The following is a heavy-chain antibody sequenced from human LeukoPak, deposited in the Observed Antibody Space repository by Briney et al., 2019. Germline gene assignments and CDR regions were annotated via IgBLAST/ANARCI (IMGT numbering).Heavy chain of an antibody. Sequence: SETLSLTCAVSHYSISSGYSWGWIRQPPGKGLEWIGYIYYSGSTNYNPSLKSRVTISVDTSKNQLSLKLSSVTAADTAVYYCARARELLPNFDYWGQGTLVTVSS. CDR2: IYYSGST. V-gene: IGHV4-61*01. D-gene: IGHD1-26*01. J-gene: IGHJ4*02. CDR3: ARARELLPNFDY. CDR1: HYSISSGYS.